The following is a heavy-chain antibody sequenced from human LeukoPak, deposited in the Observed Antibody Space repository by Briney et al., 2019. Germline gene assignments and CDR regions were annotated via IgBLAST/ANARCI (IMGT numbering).Heavy chain of an antibody. V-gene: IGHV3-48*03. CDR2: ISSSSSTI. CDR1: GFTFSSYE. J-gene: IGHJ4*02. Sequence: GGSLRLSCAASGFTFSSYEMNWVRQAPGKGLEWVSYISSSSSTIYYADSVKGRFTISRDNAKNSLYLQMNSLRAEDTAVYYCARDGVVVAATRFDYWGQGTLVTVSS. CDR3: ARDGVVVAATRFDY. D-gene: IGHD2-15*01.